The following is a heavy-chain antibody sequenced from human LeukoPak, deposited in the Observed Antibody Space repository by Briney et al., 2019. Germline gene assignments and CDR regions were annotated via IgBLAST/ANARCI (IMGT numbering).Heavy chain of an antibody. CDR1: GFTFSSYG. CDR3: AKVLLGAGPPAFDY. V-gene: IGHV3-30*18. J-gene: IGHJ4*02. CDR2: ISYDGIK. Sequence: GRSLRLSCAISGFTFSSYGMHWVRQAPGKGLEWVAGISYDGIKYYADSVKGRFTISRDNSKNTLYLQMNSLRAEDTAVYYCAKVLLGAGPPAFDYWGQGTLVTVSS. D-gene: IGHD3-10*01.